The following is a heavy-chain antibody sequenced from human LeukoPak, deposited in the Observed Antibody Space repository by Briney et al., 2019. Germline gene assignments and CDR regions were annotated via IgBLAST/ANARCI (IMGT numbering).Heavy chain of an antibody. CDR1: GFTFGDYA. CDR2: IRSKASGGTT. J-gene: IGHJ4*02. Sequence: PGGSLRLSCTPSGFTFGDYAMSWFRQAPGKGLERVGFIRSKASGGTTEYAASVKGRLTISRDDSKSIAYLQMNSLKTEDTAVYYCTRGHSAYDPFDYWGQGTLVTVSS. CDR3: TRGHSAYDPFDY. D-gene: IGHD5-12*01. V-gene: IGHV3-49*03.